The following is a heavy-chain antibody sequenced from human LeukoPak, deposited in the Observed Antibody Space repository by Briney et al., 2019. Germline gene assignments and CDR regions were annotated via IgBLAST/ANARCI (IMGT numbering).Heavy chain of an antibody. J-gene: IGHJ4*02. CDR3: ARASGSNSYTIDY. CDR2: INPSGGST. V-gene: IGHV1-46*01. CDR1: GYTFTNYY. Sequence: ASVKVSCXASGYTFTNYYMHWVRQAPGQGLEWMGIINPSGGSTGYAQKFQGRVTMTRDTSTSTVHMELSSLRSEDTAVYYCARASGSNSYTIDYWGQGTLVTVSS. D-gene: IGHD6-6*01.